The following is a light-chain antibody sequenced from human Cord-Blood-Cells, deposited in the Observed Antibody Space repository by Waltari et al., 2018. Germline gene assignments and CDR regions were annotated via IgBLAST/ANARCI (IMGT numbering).Light chain of an antibody. V-gene: IGKV1-39*01. Sequence: DIQMTQSQSSMSASVGDRVTITCRASQSISSYLNWYQQKPGKAPKPLIYAASSLQIGVPARFSGSGSGTDFTLTISSLQPEDFATYYCQQSYSTPYTFGQGTKLEIK. CDR1: QSISSY. J-gene: IGKJ2*01. CDR3: QQSYSTPYT. CDR2: AAS.